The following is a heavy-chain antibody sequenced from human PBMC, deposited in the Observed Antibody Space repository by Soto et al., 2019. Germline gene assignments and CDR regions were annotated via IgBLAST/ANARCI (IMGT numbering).Heavy chain of an antibody. Sequence: QVQLVESGGGVVQPGRSLRLSCAASGFTFRTSGMHWVRQAPGKGLEWVAIIWYDGSNKNYADSVKGRFTISRDNSKNTLYVQMNSLRADDSAVYFCARANAGSVIDHWGQGTLVTVSS. D-gene: IGHD6-19*01. V-gene: IGHV3-33*01. CDR3: ARANAGSVIDH. CDR1: GFTFRTSG. J-gene: IGHJ5*02. CDR2: IWYDGSNK.